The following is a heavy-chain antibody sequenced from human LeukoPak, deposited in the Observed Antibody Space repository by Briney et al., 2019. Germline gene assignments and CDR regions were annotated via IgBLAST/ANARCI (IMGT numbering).Heavy chain of an antibody. J-gene: IGHJ4*02. Sequence: GGSLRLSCAASGFTFSSYAMHWVRQAPGKGLEWVAVISYDGSNKYYADSVKGRFTISRDNSKNTLYLQMNSLRAEDTAVYYCAKASSSSWLYYFDYWGQGTLVTVSS. V-gene: IGHV3-30*04. CDR1: GFTFSSYA. CDR3: AKASSSSWLYYFDY. D-gene: IGHD6-13*01. CDR2: ISYDGSNK.